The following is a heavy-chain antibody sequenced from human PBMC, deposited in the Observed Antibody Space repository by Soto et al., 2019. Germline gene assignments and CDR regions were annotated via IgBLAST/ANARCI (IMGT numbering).Heavy chain of an antibody. J-gene: IGHJ6*02. Sequence: GGSLRLSCAASGFTFSSYWMSWVRQAPGKGLEWVANIKQDGSEKYYVDSVKGRFTISRDNAKNSLYLQMNSLRAEDTAVYYCARDDFDSASYYYYGMDVWGQGTTVTVSS. CDR1: GFTFSSYW. V-gene: IGHV3-7*01. D-gene: IGHD3-9*01. CDR3: ARDDFDSASYYYYGMDV. CDR2: IKQDGSEK.